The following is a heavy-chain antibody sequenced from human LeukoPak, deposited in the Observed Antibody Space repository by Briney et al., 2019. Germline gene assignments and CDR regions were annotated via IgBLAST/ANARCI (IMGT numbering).Heavy chain of an antibody. Sequence: GGSLRLSCAASGFMFSTFWMHWVRQAPGKGLVWVSRINSDGSSRSYADSVKGRFTISRDNAKNTLYLQMNSLRAEDTAVYFCARGGSTYSTYWGQGALVTVSS. V-gene: IGHV3-74*01. CDR1: GFMFSTFW. CDR2: INSDGSSR. CDR3: ARGGSTYSTY. J-gene: IGHJ4*02. D-gene: IGHD2-15*01.